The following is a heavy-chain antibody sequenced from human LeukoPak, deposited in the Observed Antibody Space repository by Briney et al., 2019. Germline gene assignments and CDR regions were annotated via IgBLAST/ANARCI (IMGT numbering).Heavy chain of an antibody. Sequence: GGSLRLSCAASGFTFSSHWISWVRQAPGKGLEWVAHINQDGSQKYYVDSVEGRFAISRDNAKNSLFLQMSGLRAEDTAIYYCTRVGYIDEGIDYWGQGTLVTVSS. D-gene: IGHD5-24*01. V-gene: IGHV3-7*04. CDR2: INQDGSQK. J-gene: IGHJ4*02. CDR3: TRVGYIDEGIDY. CDR1: GFTFSSHW.